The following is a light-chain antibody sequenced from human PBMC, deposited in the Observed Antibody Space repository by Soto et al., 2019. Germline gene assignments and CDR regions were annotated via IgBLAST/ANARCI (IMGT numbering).Light chain of an antibody. V-gene: IGKV3-20*01. Sequence: EIVLTQSPGALALPPGKRATLSCSSSQSVSSSYLAWYQQKPGQAPRLLIYGASSRATGIPDRFSGSGSGTDFTLTISRLEPEDFAVYYCQQYGSSPETFGQGTKVDIK. CDR1: QSVSSSY. CDR2: GAS. CDR3: QQYGSSPET. J-gene: IGKJ1*01.